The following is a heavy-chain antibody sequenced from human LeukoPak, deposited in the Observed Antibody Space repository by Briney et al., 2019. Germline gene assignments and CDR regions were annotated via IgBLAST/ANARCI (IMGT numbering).Heavy chain of an antibody. CDR2: IKLDGSDK. CDR3: ARRGTGWYYLNF. Sequence: GGSLRLSCAASGFTFSSYWMSWVRQAPGKGLEWVANIKLDGSDKYYVDSVEGRFTISRDNAKNSLYLQMNSLRAEDTAVYYCARRGTGWYYLNFWGQGTLVTVSS. V-gene: IGHV3-7*04. CDR1: GFTFSSYW. J-gene: IGHJ4*02. D-gene: IGHD6-19*01.